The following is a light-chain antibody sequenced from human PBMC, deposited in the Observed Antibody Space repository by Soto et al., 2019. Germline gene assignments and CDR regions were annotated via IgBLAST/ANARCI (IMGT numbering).Light chain of an antibody. V-gene: IGKV3-15*01. CDR1: QSVNSN. J-gene: IGKJ1*01. Sequence: EIVMTQSPATLSVSPGERATLSCRASQSVNSNLAWYQQKPGQAPRLLIYGASTRATGVPARFSGSGSGTEFILTVSSLQSEDFAVYFCQQYNNWLTFGQGTKVENK. CDR3: QQYNNWLT. CDR2: GAS.